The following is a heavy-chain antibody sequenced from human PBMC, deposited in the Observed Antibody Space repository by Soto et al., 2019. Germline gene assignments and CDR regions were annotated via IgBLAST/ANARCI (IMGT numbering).Heavy chain of an antibody. CDR3: ARDTENGLDY. V-gene: IGHV3-33*01. CDR2: IWYDGSNK. D-gene: IGHD1-1*01. Sequence: QVQLVESGGGVVQPGRSLRLSCAASGFTFSSHGMHWVRQAPGKGLEWVAYIWYDGSNKNFAYSVKGRSTISRDDSKNTLYLQMSSMRAEDTAVYYCARDTENGLDYWGQGTLVTVSS. J-gene: IGHJ4*02. CDR1: GFTFSSHG.